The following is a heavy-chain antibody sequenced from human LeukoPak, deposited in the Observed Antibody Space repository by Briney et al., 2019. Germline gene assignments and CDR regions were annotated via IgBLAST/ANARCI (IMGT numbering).Heavy chain of an antibody. D-gene: IGHD3-22*01. CDR1: GFTFSTYG. CDR2: ISSDGTSA. J-gene: IGHJ4*02. V-gene: IGHV3-30*18. Sequence: GGSLRLSCAASGFTFSTYGMHWVRQPPGKGLEWEAVISSDGTSAYLSDSVKGRFTISRDNSKNTLYLQMNSLRPEDTAVFHCAKDRGRGYFSGLDYWGQGILVTVSS. CDR3: AKDRGRGYFSGLDY.